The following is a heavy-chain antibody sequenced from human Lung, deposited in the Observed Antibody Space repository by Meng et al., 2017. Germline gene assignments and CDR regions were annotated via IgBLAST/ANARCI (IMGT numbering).Heavy chain of an antibody. CDR2: LSGIGATT. V-gene: IGHV3-23*04. D-gene: IGHD3-10*01. Sequence: QVEVAGCGGELWGPLASFCVACGATCSSFAMCGVRYVPRKGGQGVSWLSGIGATTDNADYVKGRFGIVSNNSKTSTYLEMNRLRAEETALYYWAKYSYGLGDYLDYWGQGALVTVSS. CDR1: GATCSSFA. J-gene: IGHJ4*02. CDR3: AKYSYGLGDYLDY.